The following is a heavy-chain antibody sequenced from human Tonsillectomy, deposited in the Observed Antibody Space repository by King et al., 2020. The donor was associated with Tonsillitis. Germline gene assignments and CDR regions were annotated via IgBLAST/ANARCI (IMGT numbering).Heavy chain of an antibody. CDR1: GFTFSNSW. Sequence: VQLVESGGGLVQPGGSLRLSCAASGFTFSNSWMSWVRQAPGKGLEWVASIKQDGRDKYSVDSVKGRFTISRDNAKNSLYLQLNSLRADDTAVYYCARDGSSGWDAFNIWGQGTKVTVSS. J-gene: IGHJ3*02. V-gene: IGHV3-7*01. D-gene: IGHD6-19*01. CDR2: IKQDGRDK. CDR3: ARDGSSGWDAFNI.